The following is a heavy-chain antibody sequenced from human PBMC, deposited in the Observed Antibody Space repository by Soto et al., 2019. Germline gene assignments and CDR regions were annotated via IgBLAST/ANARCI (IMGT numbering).Heavy chain of an antibody. CDR2: ISYDGSNK. J-gene: IGHJ4*02. D-gene: IGHD2-15*01. CDR3: AKAAATYYCSGGYCYNYYFDS. V-gene: IGHV3-30*18. Sequence: GGSLRLSCAASGSTFSNYDMHWVRQAPGKGLEWVAVISYDGSNKYYADSVRGRFTISRDNSKNTLYLQMNSLRADDTAVYYCAKAAATYYCSGGYCYNYYFDSWGQGTLVTVSS. CDR1: GSTFSNYD.